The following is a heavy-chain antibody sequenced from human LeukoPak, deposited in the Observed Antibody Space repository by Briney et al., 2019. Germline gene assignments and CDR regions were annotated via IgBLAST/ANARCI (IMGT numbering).Heavy chain of an antibody. CDR3: ATRHEYSYPY. CDR1: GFIFNNYA. J-gene: IGHJ4*02. Sequence: RGSLRLSCAASGFIFNNYAMHWVRQAPGKGLEYVSAIGGNGDTSYYADSVKGRFTISRDNSKNTVYLQMGSLRTEDMAVYYCATRHEYSYPYWGQGTLVTVSS. V-gene: IGHV3-64*02. CDR2: IGGNGDTS. D-gene: IGHD5-18*01.